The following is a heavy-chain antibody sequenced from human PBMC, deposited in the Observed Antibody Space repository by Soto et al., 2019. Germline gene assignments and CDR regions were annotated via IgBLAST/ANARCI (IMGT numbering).Heavy chain of an antibody. CDR2: IYHSGST. J-gene: IGHJ6*02. CDR1: GGSISSGGYS. D-gene: IGHD1-26*01. V-gene: IGHV4-30-2*01. Sequence: PSETLSLTCAVSGGSISSGGYSWSWVRQPPGKGLEWIGYIYHSGSTYYNPSLKSRVTISVDRSKNQFSLKLSSVTAADTAVYYCARDRREKYYYYGMDVWGQGTTVTVSS. CDR3: ARDRREKYYYYGMDV.